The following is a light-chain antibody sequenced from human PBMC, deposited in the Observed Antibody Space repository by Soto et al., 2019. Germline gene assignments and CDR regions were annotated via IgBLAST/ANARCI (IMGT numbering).Light chain of an antibody. CDR1: QSVSNTY. J-gene: IGKJ3*01. CDR2: DAS. V-gene: IGKV3-20*01. CDR3: QQYGRSPGLFT. Sequence: IVLTQSPGTLSLSPGESATLSCRASQSVSNTYLAWYQQKPGQAPRLLIYDASSRATGIPDRFSGSGSGTDFTLTISRLEPEDFAVYYCQQYGRSPGLFTFGPGTKVDIK.